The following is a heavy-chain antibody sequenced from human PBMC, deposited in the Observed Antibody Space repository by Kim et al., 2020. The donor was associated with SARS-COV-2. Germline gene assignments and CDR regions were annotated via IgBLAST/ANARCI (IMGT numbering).Heavy chain of an antibody. CDR3: ARHSRGGSYVFDY. J-gene: IGHJ4*02. CDR1: GDSISSYY. CDR2: IYYSGST. D-gene: IGHD1-26*01. Sequence: SETLSLTCTVSGDSISSYYWSWIRQPPEKGLEWIGFIYYSGSTNYNPSLKSRVTISVDTSKNQFSLKLSSVTAADTAVYYCARHSRGGSYVFDYWGQGTLVTVSS. V-gene: IGHV4-59*08.